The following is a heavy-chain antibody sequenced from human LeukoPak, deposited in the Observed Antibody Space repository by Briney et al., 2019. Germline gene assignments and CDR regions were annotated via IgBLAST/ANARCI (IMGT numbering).Heavy chain of an antibody. J-gene: IGHJ4*02. D-gene: IGHD6-19*01. CDR2: IDSSGGYM. CDR1: GFTFNTYS. V-gene: IGHV3-21*04. CDR3: ARGTYSSGSWVY. Sequence: AGGSLRLSCEASGFTFNTYSMNWARQAPGKGLEWVSSIDSSGGYMFYADSVKGRFIISRDNSKNTVYLQMNSLRAEDTATYYCARGTYSSGSWVYWGQGTLVTVSS.